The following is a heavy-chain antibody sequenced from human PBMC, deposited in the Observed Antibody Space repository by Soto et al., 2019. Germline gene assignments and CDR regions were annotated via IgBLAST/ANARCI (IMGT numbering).Heavy chain of an antibody. CDR2: TSPFNGNT. CDR3: ARSGVVVMGPLFY. V-gene: IGHV1-18*01. J-gene: IGHJ4*02. CDR1: GYTFINYD. D-gene: IGHD3-22*01. Sequence: QVQLVQSGAEVKKPGASVKVSCKASGYTFINYDINWVRQAPGQGLEWMGWTSPFNGNTKYSQKFQGRVTMTTDTSTNTAYMELRSLRSDDTAVYFCARSGVVVMGPLFYWGQGALVNVSS.